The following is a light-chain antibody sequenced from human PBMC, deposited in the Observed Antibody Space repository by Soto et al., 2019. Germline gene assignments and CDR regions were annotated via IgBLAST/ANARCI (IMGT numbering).Light chain of an antibody. CDR2: DAS. V-gene: IGKV1-5*01. Sequence: IQMTQSPSTLSASVGDTVTVPCRASQSVSGWLAWYQQKPGEAPKILIYDASALPRGVPSRFSGSGSGTKFTLTIARLQPDDFETYYCQQYETSSGTFGPGTKVDIK. CDR1: QSVSGW. J-gene: IGKJ1*01. CDR3: QQYETSSGT.